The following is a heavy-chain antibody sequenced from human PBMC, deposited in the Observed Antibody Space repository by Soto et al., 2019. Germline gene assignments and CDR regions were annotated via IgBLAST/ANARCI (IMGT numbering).Heavy chain of an antibody. V-gene: IGHV4-34*01. CDR2: INHSGST. Sequence: SETLSLTCAVYGGSFSGYYWSWIRQPPGKGLEWIGEINHSGSTNYNPSLKSRVTISVDTSKNQFSLKLSSVTAADTAVYYCARKYYFDYWGQGTLVTV. CDR1: GGSFSGYY. J-gene: IGHJ4*02. CDR3: ARKYYFDY.